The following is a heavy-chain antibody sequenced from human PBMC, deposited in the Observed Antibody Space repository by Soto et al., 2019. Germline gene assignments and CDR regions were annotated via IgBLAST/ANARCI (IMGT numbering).Heavy chain of an antibody. CDR1: EFNFNLFT. CDR3: ARGNMDV. CDR2: VSNDGNNK. Sequence: QVQLVESGGGVVQPGTSLRLSCTASEFNFNLFTAHWVRQAPGKGLDWVAVVSNDGNNKYYADSVKGRFTISRDNSKNTLYLQMTSLRTGGTALYYCARGNMDVWGRGTTVIVSS. J-gene: IGHJ6*02. V-gene: IGHV3-30-3*01.